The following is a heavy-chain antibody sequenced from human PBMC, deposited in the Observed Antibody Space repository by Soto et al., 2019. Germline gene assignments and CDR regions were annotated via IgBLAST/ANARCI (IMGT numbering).Heavy chain of an antibody. D-gene: IGHD5-12*01. V-gene: IGHV1-2*02. CDR3: ASFRDGYNAFDI. Sequence: ASLKVSCKASGYTFTGYYMHWVRQAPGQGLEWMGWINPNSGGTNYAQKFQGRVTMTRDTSISTAYMELSRLRSDDTAVYYCASFRDGYNAFDIWGQGTMVTVSS. J-gene: IGHJ3*02. CDR2: INPNSGGT. CDR1: GYTFTGYY.